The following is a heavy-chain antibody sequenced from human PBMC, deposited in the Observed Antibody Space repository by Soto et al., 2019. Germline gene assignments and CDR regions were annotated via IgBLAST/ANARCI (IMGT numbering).Heavy chain of an antibody. CDR3: STEETVYGPLFDY. D-gene: IGHD3-10*01. J-gene: IGHJ4*02. V-gene: IGHV1-24*01. CDR1: GYTLTELS. CDR2: FDPEDGET. Sequence: QVQLVQSGAEVKKPGASVKVSCKVSGYTLTELSMHWVRQAPGKGLEWMGGFDPEDGETICAQKFQGRVTISHNTSTNTACMEPTSLCSQNTALYYCSTEETVYGPLFDYWVRGTLVTVST.